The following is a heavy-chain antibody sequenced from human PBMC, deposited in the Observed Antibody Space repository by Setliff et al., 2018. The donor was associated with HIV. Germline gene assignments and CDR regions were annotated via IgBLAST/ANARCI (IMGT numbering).Heavy chain of an antibody. Sequence: ETLSLTCAVYGGSFSGYYWSWIRQPAGQGLEWIGRIYTSGNTNYNPSTNYNPSLKSRITISLETSRNQFSLRVTSVTATDTAVYYCTRQSPVAGSGAFDIWGQGTMVTVSS. CDR3: TRQSPVAGSGAFDI. CDR2: IYTSGNTNYNPST. D-gene: IGHD6-19*01. CDR1: GGSFSGYY. J-gene: IGHJ3*02. V-gene: IGHV4-59*10.